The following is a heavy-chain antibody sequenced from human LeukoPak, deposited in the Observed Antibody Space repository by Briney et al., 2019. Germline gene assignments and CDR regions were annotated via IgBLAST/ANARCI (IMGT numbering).Heavy chain of an antibody. CDR1: GLTGSHNY. D-gene: IGHD4-17*01. J-gene: IGHJ5*02. CDR2: IHTSGDT. Sequence: PGGSLRLSCAASGLTGSHNYVSWVRQAPGKGLEWVSAIHTSGDTCYADSVKGRFTISRDTSKNTLYLQTNSLRVEDTAVYYRIVFGDSNHWGQGTLVTVSS. V-gene: IGHV3-53*01. CDR3: IVFGDSNH.